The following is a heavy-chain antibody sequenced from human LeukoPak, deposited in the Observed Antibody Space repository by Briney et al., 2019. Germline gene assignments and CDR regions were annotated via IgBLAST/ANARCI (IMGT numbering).Heavy chain of an antibody. Sequence: GGSLRLSCAVSRFSFSDHYMSWIRQAPGKGLEWISYIGPSGSTIFYADSVKDRFTISRDNAKDSLYLQMNGLRAEDTAVYYCAVGHWQLGIWGQGTLVTVSP. CDR2: IGPSGSTI. V-gene: IGHV3-11*04. D-gene: IGHD6-13*01. J-gene: IGHJ4*02. CDR3: AVGHWQLGI. CDR1: RFSFSDHY.